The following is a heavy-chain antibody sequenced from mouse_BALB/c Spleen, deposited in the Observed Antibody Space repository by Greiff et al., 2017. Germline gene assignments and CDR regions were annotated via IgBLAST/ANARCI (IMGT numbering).Heavy chain of an antibody. CDR3: ARAYYGSRGYFDY. J-gene: IGHJ2*01. V-gene: IGHV1-63*02. Sequence: QVQLKESGAELVRPGTSVKISCKASGYTFTNYWLGWVKQRPGHGLEWIGDIYPGGGYTNYNEKFKGKATLTADTSSSTAYMQLSSLTSEDSAVYFCARAYYGSRGYFDYWGQGTTLTVSS. CDR2: IYPGGGYT. CDR1: GYTFTNYW. D-gene: IGHD1-1*01.